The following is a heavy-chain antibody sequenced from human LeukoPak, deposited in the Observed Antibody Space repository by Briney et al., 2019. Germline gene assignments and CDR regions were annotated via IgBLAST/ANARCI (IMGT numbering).Heavy chain of an antibody. CDR2: XXSNGGRT. D-gene: IGHD3-9*01. J-gene: IGHJ4*02. CDR1: GFTFSTYA. Sequence: GGSLRLSCSASGFTFSTYAMHWVRQAPGKGLEYVSXXXSNGGRTYYADSVKGRFTISRDNSKNTLYLQMSSLRVEDTAVYYCVNTLRYFDWPKRPTLDYWGQGTLVTVSS. CDR3: VNTLRYFDWPKRPTLDY. V-gene: IGHV3-64D*06.